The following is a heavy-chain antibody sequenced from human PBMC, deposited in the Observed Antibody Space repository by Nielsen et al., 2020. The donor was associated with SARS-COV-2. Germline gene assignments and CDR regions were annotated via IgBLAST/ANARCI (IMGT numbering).Heavy chain of an antibody. J-gene: IGHJ4*02. CDR1: GYTFTSYG. Sequence: ASVKVSCKASGYTFTSYGISWVRQAPGQGLEWMGWISAYNGNTNYAQKLQGRVTMTTDTSTSTAYMELRSLRSDDTAVYYCASTAPGRGSFASFGADYWGQGTLVTVSS. D-gene: IGHD3-10*01. CDR2: ISAYNGNT. CDR3: ASTAPGRGSFASFGADY. V-gene: IGHV1-18*01.